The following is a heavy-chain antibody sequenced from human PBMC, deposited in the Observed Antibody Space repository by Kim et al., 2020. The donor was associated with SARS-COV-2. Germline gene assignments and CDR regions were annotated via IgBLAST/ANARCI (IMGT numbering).Heavy chain of an antibody. J-gene: IGHJ4*02. V-gene: IGHV1-3*01. CDR3: ARDKKWLVAPFDY. Sequence: YSTRFRGRVTITRAPSASTAYMELSSLRSEDTAVYYCARDKKWLVAPFDYWGQGTLVTVSS. D-gene: IGHD6-19*01.